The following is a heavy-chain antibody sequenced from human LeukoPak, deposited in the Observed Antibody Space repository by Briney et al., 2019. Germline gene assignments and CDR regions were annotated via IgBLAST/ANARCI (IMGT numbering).Heavy chain of an antibody. CDR3: ARQGDSSGYWPFDY. J-gene: IGHJ4*02. Sequence: SETLSLTCTVSGGSISSYYWSWIRQPPGKGLEWIGYIYYSGSTNYNPSLKSRVTISVDTSKNQFSLKLSSVTAADTAVYYCARQGDSSGYWPFDYWGQGTLVTVSS. D-gene: IGHD3-22*01. CDR2: IYYSGST. V-gene: IGHV4-59*08. CDR1: GGSISSYY.